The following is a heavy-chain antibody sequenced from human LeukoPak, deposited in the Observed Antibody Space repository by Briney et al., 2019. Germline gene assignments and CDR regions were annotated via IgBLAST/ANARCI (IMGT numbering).Heavy chain of an antibody. CDR2: ISYDGSNK. V-gene: IGHV3-30*01. Sequence: GGSLRLSCAASGFTFSSYAMHWVRQAPGKGLEWVAVISYDGSNKYYADSVKGRFTISRDNSKNTLYLQMNSLRAEDTAVYYCARDRPIAAAGTAFDYWGQGTLVTVSS. CDR1: GFTFSSYA. CDR3: ARDRPIAAAGTAFDY. D-gene: IGHD6-13*01. J-gene: IGHJ4*02.